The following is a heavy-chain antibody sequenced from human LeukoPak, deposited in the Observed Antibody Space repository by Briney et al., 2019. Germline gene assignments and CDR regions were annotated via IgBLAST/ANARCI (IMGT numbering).Heavy chain of an antibody. Sequence: SVKVSCKTSGGTFNNSAISWVRQAPGQGLEWLGGIIPIFGTANYAQKFQGRVTITTDESTSTAYMELSSLRSEDTAVYYCARTRTPNYDILTGYYIPSFDYWGQGTLVTVSS. J-gene: IGHJ4*02. V-gene: IGHV1-69*05. CDR2: IIPIFGTA. CDR1: GGTFNNSA. CDR3: ARTRTPNYDILTGYYIPSFDY. D-gene: IGHD3-9*01.